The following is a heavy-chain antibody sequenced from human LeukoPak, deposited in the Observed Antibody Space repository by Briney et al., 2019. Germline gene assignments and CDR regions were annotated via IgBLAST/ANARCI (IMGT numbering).Heavy chain of an antibody. D-gene: IGHD3-22*01. V-gene: IGHV3-23*01. CDR2: ISGSGGST. CDR1: GFTFSSYA. CDR3: AKPQLRPHYYYDSSGYPHDAFDI. J-gene: IGHJ3*02. Sequence: GGSLRLSCAASGFTFSSYAMSWVRQAPGKGLEWVSAISGSGGSTYYADSVKSRFTISRDNSKNTLYLQMNSLRAEDMAVYYCAKPQLRPHYYYDSSGYPHDAFDIWGQGTMVTVSS.